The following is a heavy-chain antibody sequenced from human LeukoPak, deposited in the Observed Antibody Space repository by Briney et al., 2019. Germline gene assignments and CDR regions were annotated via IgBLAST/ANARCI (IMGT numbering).Heavy chain of an antibody. V-gene: IGHV4-31*01. CDR2: IYYSGST. Sequence: SQTLSLTCTVSGCSISSGGYYWSWIRQHPGKGLEWIGYIYYSGSTYYNPSLKSLVTISVDTSKNQFSLKLSSVTAADTAVYYCARGYCSSTSCFDSWGQGTLVTVSS. J-gene: IGHJ5*01. D-gene: IGHD2-2*01. CDR1: GCSISSGGYY. CDR3: ARGYCSSTSCFDS.